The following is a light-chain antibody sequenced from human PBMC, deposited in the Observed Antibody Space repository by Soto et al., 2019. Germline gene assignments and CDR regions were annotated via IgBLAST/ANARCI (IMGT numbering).Light chain of an antibody. Sequence: QSALTQPPSASGSPEQSVTISCTGTSSDVGGYNYVSWYQQHPGKAPKIMIYEVSKRPSGVPDRFSGSKSGNTASLTDSGRQAENEADYYFSSYADTNKLVFGGGTKLTVL. V-gene: IGLV2-8*01. J-gene: IGLJ2*01. CDR3: SSYADTNKLV. CDR1: SSDVGGYNY. CDR2: EVS.